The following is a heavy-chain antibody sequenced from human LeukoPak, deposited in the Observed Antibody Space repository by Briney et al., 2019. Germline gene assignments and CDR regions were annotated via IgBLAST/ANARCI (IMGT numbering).Heavy chain of an antibody. CDR2: IYTSGST. Sequence: PSETLSLTCTVSGGSISSYYWSWIRQPPGKGLEWIGYIYTSGSTNYNPSLKSRVTISVDTSKNQFSLKLSSVTAADTAVYYCAIHIVVVPAAKKKNWFDPWGQGTLVTVSS. D-gene: IGHD2-2*01. J-gene: IGHJ5*02. CDR1: GGSISSYY. V-gene: IGHV4-4*09. CDR3: AIHIVVVPAAKKKNWFDP.